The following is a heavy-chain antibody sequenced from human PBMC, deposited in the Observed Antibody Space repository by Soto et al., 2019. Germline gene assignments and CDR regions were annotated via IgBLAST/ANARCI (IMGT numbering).Heavy chain of an antibody. CDR3: SHGYYQYFNS. V-gene: IGHV3-15*07. Sequence: PGGSLRLSCAVSGVTLTGIWMNWVRQAPGKGPEWVARIKSKTDGGTADYAAPVKGRFIISRDDSENTLYLQMNSLKTEDTAVYYCSHGYYQYFNSWGQGTLVTVSS. J-gene: IGHJ4*02. CDR1: GVTLTGIW. D-gene: IGHD5-18*01. CDR2: IKSKTDGGTA.